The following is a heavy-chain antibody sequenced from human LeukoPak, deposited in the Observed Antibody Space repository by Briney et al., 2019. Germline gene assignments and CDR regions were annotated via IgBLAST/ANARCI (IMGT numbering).Heavy chain of an antibody. D-gene: IGHD6-6*01. CDR2: INPNSGGT. J-gene: IGHJ6*03. CDR3: ASRPSIAARPDYYYMDV. Sequence: LRASVTVSCKASGYTFTGYYMHWVRQAPGQGLEWMGWINPNSGGTNYAQKFQGRVTMTRDTSISTAYMELSRLRSDDTAVYYCASRPSIAARPDYYYMDVWGKGTTVTVSS. V-gene: IGHV1-2*02. CDR1: GYTFTGYY.